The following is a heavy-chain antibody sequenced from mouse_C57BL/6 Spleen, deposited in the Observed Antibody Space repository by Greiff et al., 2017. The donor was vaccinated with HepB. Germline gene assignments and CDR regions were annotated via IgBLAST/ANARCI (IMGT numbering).Heavy chain of an antibody. CDR2: IHPNSGST. J-gene: IGHJ1*03. Sequence: QVQLQQPGAELVKPGASVKLSCKASGYTFTSYWMHWVKQRPGQGLEWIGMIHPNSGSTNYNEKFKSKATLTVDKSSSTAYMQLSSLTSEDSAVYYCARSESNYWYFDVWGTGTTVTVSS. D-gene: IGHD2-5*01. CDR1: GYTFTSYW. CDR3: ARSESNYWYFDV. V-gene: IGHV1-64*01.